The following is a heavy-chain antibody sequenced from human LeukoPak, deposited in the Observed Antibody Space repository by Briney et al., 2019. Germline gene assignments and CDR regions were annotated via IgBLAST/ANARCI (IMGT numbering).Heavy chain of an antibody. CDR1: GFTFSSHA. V-gene: IGHV3-23*01. CDR3: AKGPGDAFDI. CDR2: ISGSGGST. Sequence: GGSLRLSCAAYGFTFSSHAISSVRQAPGKGLEWVSAISGSGGSTSYADSVKGRFTISRDNSKHTLYLQMNSLRAEDTAVYYCAKGPGDAFDIWGQKTSVSVSS. J-gene: IGHJ3*02.